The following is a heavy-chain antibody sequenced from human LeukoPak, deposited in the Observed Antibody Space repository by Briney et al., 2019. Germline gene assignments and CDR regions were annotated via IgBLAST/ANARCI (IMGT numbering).Heavy chain of an antibody. CDR1: GFSFDDYA. V-gene: IGHV3-9*03. CDR3: AKDIARGPYYYYMDV. J-gene: IGHJ6*03. D-gene: IGHD3-10*01. Sequence: GRSLRLSCAASGFSFDDYAMHWVRQAPGKGLEWVSGISWNSGSIGYADSVKGRFTISRDNAKNSLYLQMNSLRAEDMALYYCAKDIARGPYYYYMDVWGKGTTVIVSS. CDR2: ISWNSGSI.